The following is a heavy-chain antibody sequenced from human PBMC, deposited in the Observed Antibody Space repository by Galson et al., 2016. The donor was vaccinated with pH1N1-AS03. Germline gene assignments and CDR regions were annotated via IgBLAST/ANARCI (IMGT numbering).Heavy chain of an antibody. CDR3: AHSVGYTYLYYFDS. V-gene: IGHV2-5*01. CDR1: GFSLKNSGVG. J-gene: IGHJ4*02. D-gene: IGHD5-12*01. CDR2: IHWHDDP. Sequence: PALVKPTQTLTLTCAFSGFSLKNSGVGVDWIRQPPGKALEWLGHIHWHDDPRYNPSLKNRLTITKDVSKNQVVLTLTEINSTDTATYYCAHSVGYTYLYYFDSWGQGTLVTVSS.